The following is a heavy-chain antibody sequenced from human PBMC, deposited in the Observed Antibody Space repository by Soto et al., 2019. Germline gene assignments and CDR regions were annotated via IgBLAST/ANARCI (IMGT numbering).Heavy chain of an antibody. D-gene: IGHD4-17*01. CDR3: ASFTYGGNSDFDY. V-gene: IGHV1-46*01. J-gene: IGHJ4*02. CDR1: GYTFTSYY. Sequence: GASVKVSCKASGYTFTSYYMHWVRQAPGQGLEWMGIINPSGGSTSYAQKLQGRVTMTRDTSTSTVYMELSSLRSEDTAVYYCASFTYGGNSDFDYWGQGTLVTVSS. CDR2: INPSGGST.